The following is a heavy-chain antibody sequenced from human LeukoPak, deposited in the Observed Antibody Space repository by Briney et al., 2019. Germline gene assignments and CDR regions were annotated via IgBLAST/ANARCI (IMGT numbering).Heavy chain of an antibody. V-gene: IGHV4-61*02. Sequence: SQTLSLTCTVSGGSISSGGYYWSWIRQPAGKGLEWIGRIYTSGSTNYNPSLKSRVTISVDTSKSQFSLKLSSVTAAHTAVYFCARGVYCSSTSCYTPEWFDPWGQGTLVTVSS. CDR2: IYTSGST. J-gene: IGHJ5*02. D-gene: IGHD2-2*02. CDR1: GGSISSGGYY. CDR3: ARGVYCSSTSCYTPEWFDP.